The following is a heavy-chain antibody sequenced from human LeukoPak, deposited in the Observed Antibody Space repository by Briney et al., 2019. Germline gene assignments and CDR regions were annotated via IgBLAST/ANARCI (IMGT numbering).Heavy chain of an antibody. Sequence: AASVKVSCKASGYTFTSYGISWVRQAPGQGLEWMGWISTYNGNTNYAQKLQGRVTMTTDTSTSTAYMELRSLRSDDTAVYYCVRGPQGVPAAPIFYWGQGTLVTVSS. J-gene: IGHJ4*02. D-gene: IGHD2-2*01. CDR2: ISTYNGNT. CDR1: GYTFTSYG. V-gene: IGHV1-18*01. CDR3: VRGPQGVPAAPIFY.